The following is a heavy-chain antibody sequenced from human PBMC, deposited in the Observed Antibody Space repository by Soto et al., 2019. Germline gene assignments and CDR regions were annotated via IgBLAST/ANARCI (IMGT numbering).Heavy chain of an antibody. J-gene: IGHJ4*02. Sequence: PGGSLRLSCAASGFKFSDYWMSWVRQAPGKGLEWVSNIKHDTSEAHYADSVKGRFTITRDNIKNFLFLQMNGLRSDDTASYYCARDGLLFSGPYRPSRFDYWGLGTLVTVS. V-gene: IGHV3-7*03. CDR3: ARDGLLFSGPYRPSRFDY. CDR2: IKHDTSEA. D-gene: IGHD3-16*02. CDR1: GFKFSDYW.